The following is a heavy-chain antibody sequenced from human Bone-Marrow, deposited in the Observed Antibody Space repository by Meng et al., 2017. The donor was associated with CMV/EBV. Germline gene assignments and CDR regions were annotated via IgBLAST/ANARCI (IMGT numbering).Heavy chain of an antibody. V-gene: IGHV3-23*01. D-gene: IGHD4-23*01. CDR1: GFTFRAYA. J-gene: IGHJ4*02. CDR2: VSVGGDGT. Sequence: AASGFTFRAYAMSWVRQAPGKGLEWVSTVSVGGDGTFYADSVKGRFTISRDNSKNTLDLQMNSLRAEDTAVYYCAKMFGDGGNSASYWGQGALVTVSS. CDR3: AKMFGDGGNSASY.